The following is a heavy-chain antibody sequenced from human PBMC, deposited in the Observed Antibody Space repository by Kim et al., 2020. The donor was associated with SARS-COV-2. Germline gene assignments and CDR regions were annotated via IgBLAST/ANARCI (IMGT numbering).Heavy chain of an antibody. Sequence: GGSLRLSCAASGFTFDDYAMHWVRQAPGKGLEWVSGISWNSGSIGYADSVKGRFTISRDNAKNSLYLQMNSLRAEDTALYYCAKGYYYYYMDVWGKGTTVTVSS. CDR1: GFTFDDYA. CDR2: ISWNSGSI. J-gene: IGHJ6*03. V-gene: IGHV3-9*01. CDR3: AKGYYYYYMDV.